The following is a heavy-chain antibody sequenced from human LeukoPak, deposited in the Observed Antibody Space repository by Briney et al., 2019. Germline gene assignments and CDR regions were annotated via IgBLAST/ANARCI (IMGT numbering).Heavy chain of an antibody. Sequence: GGSLRLSCAASGFTFSGSAMHWVRQASGKGLEWVGRIRSKANSYATAYAASVKGRFTISRDDSKNTAYLQMNSLKTEDTAVYYCTRLGGSGSYGEVVYFDYWGQGTLVTVSS. CDR3: TRLGGSGSYGEVVYFDY. CDR1: GFTFSGSA. D-gene: IGHD3-10*01. CDR2: IRSKANSYAT. J-gene: IGHJ4*02. V-gene: IGHV3-73*01.